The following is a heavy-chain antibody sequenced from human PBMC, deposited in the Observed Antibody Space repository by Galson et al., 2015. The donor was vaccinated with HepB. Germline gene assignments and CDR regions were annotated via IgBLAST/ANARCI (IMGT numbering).Heavy chain of an antibody. CDR2: IDPGDSYT. Sequence: QSGAEVTEPGESLRISCKGSGYSFSSYWVSWVRQMPGKGLEWMGSIDPGDSYTNYSPSFRGHVTISADKSISTAYLQWRSLQASDTAMYYCARPTDLWPYDAFDIWGQGTMVTVSS. CDR1: GYSFSSYW. CDR3: ARPTDLWPYDAFDI. J-gene: IGHJ3*02. D-gene: IGHD3-10*01. V-gene: IGHV5-10-1*01.